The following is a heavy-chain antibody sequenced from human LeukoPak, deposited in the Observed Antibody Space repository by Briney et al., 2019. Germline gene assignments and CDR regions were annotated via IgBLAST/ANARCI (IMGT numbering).Heavy chain of an antibody. D-gene: IGHD3-10*01. CDR3: ARGGPLLWFGEPFDY. Sequence: PGGSLRLSCAASGFTFSSYAMHWVCQAPGKGLEYVSAISSNGGCTYYANSVKGRFTISRDNSKNTLYLQMGSLRAEDMAVYYCARGGPLLWFGEPFDYWGQGTLVTVSS. V-gene: IGHV3-64*01. J-gene: IGHJ4*02. CDR1: GFTFSSYA. CDR2: ISSNGGCT.